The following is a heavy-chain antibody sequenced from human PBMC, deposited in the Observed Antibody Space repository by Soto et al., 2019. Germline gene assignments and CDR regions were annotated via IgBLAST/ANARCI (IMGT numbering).Heavy chain of an antibody. CDR1: GGSISSSSYY. CDR3: ARHDSPYYYDSSRLDP. Sequence: SETLSLTCTVSGGSISSSSYYWGWIRQPPGKGLEWIGSIYYSGSTYYNPSLKSRVTISVDTSKNQFSLKLSSVTAADTAVYYCARHDSPYYYDSSRLDPWGQGTLVTVSS. V-gene: IGHV4-39*01. J-gene: IGHJ5*02. D-gene: IGHD3-22*01. CDR2: IYYSGST.